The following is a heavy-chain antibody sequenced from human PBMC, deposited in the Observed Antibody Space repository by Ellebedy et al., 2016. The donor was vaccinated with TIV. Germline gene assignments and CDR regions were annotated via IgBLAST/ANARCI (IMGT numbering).Heavy chain of an antibody. Sequence: GGSLRLSCAASGFTFSSYGMHWVRQAPGKGLEWVAIISYDGSTNYYADSVKGRFTISRDNSKNTLYLQMNSLRAEDTAMYHCAKDRSIFGVVIPDYWGQGTLITVSS. J-gene: IGHJ4*02. CDR2: ISYDGSTN. D-gene: IGHD3-3*02. CDR1: GFTFSSYG. V-gene: IGHV3-30*18. CDR3: AKDRSIFGVVIPDY.